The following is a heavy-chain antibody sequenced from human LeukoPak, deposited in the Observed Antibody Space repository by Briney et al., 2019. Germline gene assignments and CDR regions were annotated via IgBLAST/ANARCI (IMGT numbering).Heavy chain of an antibody. V-gene: IGHV1-2*02. J-gene: IGHJ4*02. CDR2: INPNSGGT. Sequence: ASVTVSCKASGYTFTGYYMHWVRQAPGQGVEWMGWINPNSGGTNYAQKFQGRVTMTRDTFISTAYMELSRLRSDDTAVYYCARSYCGPIDYWGQGTLVTVSS. CDR3: ARSYCGPIDY. D-gene: IGHD1-26*01. CDR1: GYTFTGYY.